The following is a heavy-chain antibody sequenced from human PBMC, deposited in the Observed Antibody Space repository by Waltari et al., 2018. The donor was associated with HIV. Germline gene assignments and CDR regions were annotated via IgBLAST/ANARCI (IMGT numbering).Heavy chain of an antibody. J-gene: IGHJ4*02. V-gene: IGHV3-21*01. CDR1: GFTFSSYT. CDR2: ISISSSDI. D-gene: IGHD6-19*01. CDR3: ARASRGVAVAGFDY. Sequence: EVQLVESGGGLVKPGGSLRLSCEASGFTFSSYTMNWVRQAPGKGLEWVSSISISSSDIYYAVSVKGRFTISRDNAKNSLFLQMSSLRAEDMAVYYCARASRGVAVAGFDYWGQGILVTVSS.